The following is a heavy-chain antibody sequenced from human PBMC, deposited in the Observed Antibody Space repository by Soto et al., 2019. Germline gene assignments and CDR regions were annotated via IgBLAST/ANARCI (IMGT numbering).Heavy chain of an antibody. J-gene: IGHJ4*02. CDR1: GFTFSDYG. CDR3: AKEMYPRTVLDSSSPWGDY. V-gene: IGHV3-30*18. D-gene: IGHD6-6*01. CDR2: VSYDGSYK. Sequence: QVQLVESGGGVAQPGRSLRLSCAVSGFTFSDYGMPWVRQAPGKGLEWVAVVSYDGSYKYYADSVKGRFTVSRDLSGNTLFLQMNSLRLEDTAVYFCAKEMYPRTVLDSSSPWGDYWGQGTLVAVSS.